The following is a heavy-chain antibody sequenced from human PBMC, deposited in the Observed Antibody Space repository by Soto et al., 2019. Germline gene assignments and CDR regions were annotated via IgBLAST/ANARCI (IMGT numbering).Heavy chain of an antibody. D-gene: IGHD3-10*01. J-gene: IGHJ5*02. CDR1: GYTFISYG. CDR2: ISASNGKT. Sequence: GASVKVSCKASGYTFISYGISWVRQAPGQGLEWMGWISASNGKTNYAQKLQDRVTMTTDTSTSTAYMELRSLGSDDTAVYYCARSQTFFYPSGYNWLDPWGQGTLVTVSS. CDR3: ARSQTFFYPSGYNWLDP. V-gene: IGHV1-18*01.